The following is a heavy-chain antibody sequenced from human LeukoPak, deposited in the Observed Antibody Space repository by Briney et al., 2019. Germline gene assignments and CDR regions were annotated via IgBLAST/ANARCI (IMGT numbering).Heavy chain of an antibody. D-gene: IGHD5-12*01. CDR1: GFTFSSYG. Sequence: PGRSLRLSCAASGFTFSSYGMHWVRQAPGKGLEWVAVIWYDGSNKYYADSVKGRFTISRDNSKNTLYLQMNSLRAEDTAVYYCARDLNLGYSFPPDIWGQGTLVTVSS. V-gene: IGHV3-33*01. J-gene: IGHJ4*02. CDR3: ARDLNLGYSFPPDI. CDR2: IWYDGSNK.